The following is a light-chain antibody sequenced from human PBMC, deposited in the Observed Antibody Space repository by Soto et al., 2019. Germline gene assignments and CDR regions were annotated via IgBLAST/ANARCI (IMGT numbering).Light chain of an antibody. V-gene: IGKV1-5*03. J-gene: IGKJ1*01. Sequence: DIQMTQSPSTLSASVGDRVTITCRASQSISSWLAWYQQKPGKAPKLLIYKASSLDSGVPSRFSGSGSGTEVTLTISSLQPDDFATYYCQQYNSYPWTFGQGTKVEIK. CDR1: QSISSW. CDR3: QQYNSYPWT. CDR2: KAS.